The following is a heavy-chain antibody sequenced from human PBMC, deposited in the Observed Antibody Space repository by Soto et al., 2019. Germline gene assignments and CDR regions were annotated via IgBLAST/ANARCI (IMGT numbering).Heavy chain of an antibody. Sequence: GGSLRLSCAASGFTFSSNAMSWVRQAPGKGLEWVSAISGSGGSTYYADSVKGRFTISRDNSKNTLYLQMNSLRAEDTAVYYCAKDGPFDSSGWHFPSGDAFDIWGQGTMVTVSS. D-gene: IGHD6-19*01. V-gene: IGHV3-23*01. J-gene: IGHJ3*02. CDR3: AKDGPFDSSGWHFPSGDAFDI. CDR2: ISGSGGST. CDR1: GFTFSSNA.